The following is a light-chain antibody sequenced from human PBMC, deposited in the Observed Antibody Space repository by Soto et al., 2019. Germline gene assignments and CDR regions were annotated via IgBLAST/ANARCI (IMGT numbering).Light chain of an antibody. CDR3: CSYAGSSTFVV. CDR2: EVK. J-gene: IGLJ2*01. Sequence: QSVLTQPASVSGSPGQSITISCTGTSSDVGNYNLVSWYQHHPGKAPKLMIYEVKNRPSGVSNRFSGSKSGNTASLTISGLQAEDEADYYCCSYAGSSTFVVFGGGTKLTVL. CDR1: SSDVGNYNL. V-gene: IGLV2-23*02.